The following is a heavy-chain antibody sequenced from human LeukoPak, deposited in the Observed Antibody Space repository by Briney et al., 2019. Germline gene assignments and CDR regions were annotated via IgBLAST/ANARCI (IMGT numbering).Heavy chain of an antibody. CDR2: ISSSSSYI. CDR3: ATGFLTGDALDI. Sequence: KAGGSLRLSCAASGFTFSSYSMNWVRQAPGKGLEWVSSISSSSSYIYYADSVKGRFTISRDNAKNSLYLQMNSLRPEDTALYYCATGFLTGDALDIWGQGTMVTVSS. V-gene: IGHV3-21*04. J-gene: IGHJ3*02. CDR1: GFTFSSYS. D-gene: IGHD1-20*01.